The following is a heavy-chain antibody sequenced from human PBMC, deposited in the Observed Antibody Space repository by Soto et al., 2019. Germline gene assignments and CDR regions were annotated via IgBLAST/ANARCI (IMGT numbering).Heavy chain of an antibody. V-gene: IGHV3-33*06. D-gene: IGHD1-1*01. J-gene: IGHJ4*02. Sequence: PGGSLRLSCAASGFPFSTYGMHWVRQAPGKGLEWVALIWYDGSNKYYADSVKGRFTISRDNSKNTLYLQMNSLRAEDTAVYYCTQTGNPGFDYWGQGTLVTVSS. CDR3: TQTGNPGFDY. CDR2: IWYDGSNK. CDR1: GFPFSTYG.